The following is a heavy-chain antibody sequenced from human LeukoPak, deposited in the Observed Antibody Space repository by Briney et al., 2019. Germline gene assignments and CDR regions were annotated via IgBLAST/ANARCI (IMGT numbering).Heavy chain of an antibody. CDR3: ASEFSCGGDCYPIRGVSPFDY. V-gene: IGHV1-69*13. Sequence: SVKVSCKASGGTFSSYAISWVRQAPGQGLEWMGGIIPIFGTANYAQKFQGRVTITADESTSTAYMELSSLRSEDTAVYYCASEFSCGGDCYPIRGVSPFDYWGQGTLVTVSS. D-gene: IGHD2-21*01. CDR1: GGTFSSYA. CDR2: IIPIFGTA. J-gene: IGHJ4*02.